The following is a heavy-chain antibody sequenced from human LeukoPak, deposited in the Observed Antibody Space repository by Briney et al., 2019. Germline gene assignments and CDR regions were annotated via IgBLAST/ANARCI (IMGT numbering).Heavy chain of an antibody. CDR1: GGSISSYY. J-gene: IGHJ5*02. Sequence: SETLSLTCTVSGGSISSYYWSWIRQPAGKGLEWIGRIYTSGSTNYNPSLKSRVTMSVDTSKNQFSLKLSSVTAADTAVHYCARVSVYGSGKMWFDPWGQGTLVTVSS. CDR2: IYTSGST. CDR3: ARVSVYGSGKMWFDP. D-gene: IGHD3-10*01. V-gene: IGHV4-4*07.